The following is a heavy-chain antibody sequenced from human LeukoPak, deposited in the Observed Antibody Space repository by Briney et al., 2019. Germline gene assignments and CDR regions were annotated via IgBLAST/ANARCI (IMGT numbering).Heavy chain of an antibody. CDR2: INHSGST. V-gene: IGHV4-34*01. J-gene: IGHJ5*02. CDR1: GGSFSGYY. D-gene: IGHD2-2*03. Sequence: SETLSLTCAVYGGSFSGYYWSWIRQPPGKGLEWIGEINHSGSTNYNPSLKSRVTISVDTSKNQFSLKLSSVTAADTAVYYCARGRVEIVVVPAAGWFDPWGQGTLVTVFS. CDR3: ARGRVEIVVVPAAGWFDP.